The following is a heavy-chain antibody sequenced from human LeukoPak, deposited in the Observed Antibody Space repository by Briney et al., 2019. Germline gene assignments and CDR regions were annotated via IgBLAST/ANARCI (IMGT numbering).Heavy chain of an antibody. D-gene: IGHD6-13*01. CDR2: TYYRSKWYN. V-gene: IGHV6-1*01. CDR3: ARGLIAALVGGVDFDY. CDR1: GDSVSSNSAA. J-gene: IGHJ4*02. Sequence: SQTLSLTCAISGDSVSSNSAAWNWIRQSPSRGLEWLGRTYYRSKWYNDYAVSVKSRITINPDTSKNQFSLQLNSVTPEDTAVYYCARGLIAALVGGVDFDYWGQGTLVTVSS.